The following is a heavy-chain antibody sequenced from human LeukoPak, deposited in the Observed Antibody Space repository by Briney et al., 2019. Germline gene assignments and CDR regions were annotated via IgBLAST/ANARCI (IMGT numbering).Heavy chain of an antibody. CDR3: AKVYYGSGSYYDY. CDR2: ISGSGGST. Sequence: GGSLRLSCAASGFTFSSYAMSWVRQAPGKGLEWVSAISGSGGSTYYADSVKGRFTISRDNSKNTLYLQMNSMRAEDTAVYYCAKVYYGSGSYYDYWGQGTLVTVSS. CDR1: GFTFSSYA. V-gene: IGHV3-23*01. J-gene: IGHJ4*02. D-gene: IGHD3-10*01.